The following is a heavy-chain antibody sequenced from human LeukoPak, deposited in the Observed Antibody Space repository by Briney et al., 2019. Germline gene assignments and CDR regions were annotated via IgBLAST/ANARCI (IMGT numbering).Heavy chain of an antibody. Sequence: PGGSLRLSCAASGFTFSSYSMNWVRQAPGKGLEWVAFIRYDGSNKYYADSVKGRFTISRDNSKNTLYLQMNSLRAEDTAVYYCAWTHNWNYHDAFDIWGQGTMVTVSS. D-gene: IGHD1-7*01. J-gene: IGHJ3*02. CDR3: AWTHNWNYHDAFDI. CDR2: IRYDGSNK. V-gene: IGHV3-30*02. CDR1: GFTFSSYS.